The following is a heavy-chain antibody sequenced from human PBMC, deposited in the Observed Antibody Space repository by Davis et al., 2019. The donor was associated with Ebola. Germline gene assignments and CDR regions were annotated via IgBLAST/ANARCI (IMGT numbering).Heavy chain of an antibody. J-gene: IGHJ4*02. Sequence: SVKVSCKASAGTFSSYAISWVRQAPGQGLEWMGGIIPIFGTANYAQKFQGRLTLTTDTSTSTVYMELRSLTSDDTAEYYCARGRNGGWDFDYWGQGTRVTVSS. CDR3: ARGRNGGWDFDY. V-gene: IGHV1-69*05. D-gene: IGHD6-19*01. CDR1: AGTFSSYA. CDR2: IIPIFGTA.